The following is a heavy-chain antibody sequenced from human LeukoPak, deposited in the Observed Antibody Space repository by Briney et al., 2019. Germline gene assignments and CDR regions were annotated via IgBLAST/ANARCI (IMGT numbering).Heavy chain of an antibody. Sequence: PGRSLRLSCTASGFTFSSYGMHWVRQAPGKGLEWVAVISSDGSDKYYPDSVKGRFTISRDNSRNTLYLQMNSLRAEDTAVYYCARGECRSCPRNHWFDPWGQGTLVTVSS. V-gene: IGHV3-30*03. J-gene: IGHJ5*02. CDR3: ARGECRSCPRNHWFDP. CDR1: GFTFSSYG. CDR2: ISSDGSDK. D-gene: IGHD2-15*01.